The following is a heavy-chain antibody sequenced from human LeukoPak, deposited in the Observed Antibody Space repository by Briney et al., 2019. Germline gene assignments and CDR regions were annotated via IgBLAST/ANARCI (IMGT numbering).Heavy chain of an antibody. CDR3: ARDVAVAGVDAFDI. Sequence: SQTLSLTCTVSGGSISSGDYYWSWIRQPPGKGLEWIGYIYYSGSTNYNPSLKSRVTISVDTSKNQFSLKLSSVTAADTAVYYCARDVAVAGVDAFDIWGQGTMVTVSS. CDR1: GGSISSGDYY. J-gene: IGHJ3*02. D-gene: IGHD6-19*01. CDR2: IYYSGST. V-gene: IGHV4-61*08.